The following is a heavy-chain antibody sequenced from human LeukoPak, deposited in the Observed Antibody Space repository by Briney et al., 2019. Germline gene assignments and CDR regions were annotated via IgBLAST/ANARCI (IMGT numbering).Heavy chain of an antibody. D-gene: IGHD2-2*03. CDR1: GFTFSSYG. V-gene: IGHV3-30*02. CDR3: AKDLDIVVVPASTGFDY. Sequence: GGSLRLSXAASGFTFSSYGMHWVRQAPGKGLEWVAFIRYDGSNKYYADSVKGRFTISRDNSKNTLYLQMNSLRAEDTAVYYCAKDLDIVVVPASTGFDYWGQGTLVTVSS. CDR2: IRYDGSNK. J-gene: IGHJ4*02.